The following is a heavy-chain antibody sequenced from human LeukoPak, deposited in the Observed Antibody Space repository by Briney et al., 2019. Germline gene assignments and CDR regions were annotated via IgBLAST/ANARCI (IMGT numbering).Heavy chain of an antibody. CDR3: ARDSVWQLDLSPDDAFDI. D-gene: IGHD1-7*01. V-gene: IGHV3-30*19. CDR2: ISYDGTNK. Sequence: AGGSLRLSCAASEFTFSSYGMHWVRQAPGKGLEWVAVISYDGTNKYHADSVKGRFSISRDNSKNTQYLQMKGLRAEDTAVYYCARDSVWQLDLSPDDAFDIWGQGTMVTVSS. CDR1: EFTFSSYG. J-gene: IGHJ3*02.